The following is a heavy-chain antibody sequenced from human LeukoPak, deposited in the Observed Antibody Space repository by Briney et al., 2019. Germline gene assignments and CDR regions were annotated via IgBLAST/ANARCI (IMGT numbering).Heavy chain of an antibody. J-gene: IGHJ4*02. Sequence: PSETLSLTCTVSGASISSSNWWTWARQPPGRGLEWVGEIYHGGNTNYNPSLANRVTISMDKSKNQFSLRLTSVTAADTAVYYCARGTVTTVTDSWGQGTLVTVSS. CDR1: GASISSSNW. V-gene: IGHV4-4*02. CDR3: ARGTVTTVTDS. D-gene: IGHD4-17*01. CDR2: IYHGGNT.